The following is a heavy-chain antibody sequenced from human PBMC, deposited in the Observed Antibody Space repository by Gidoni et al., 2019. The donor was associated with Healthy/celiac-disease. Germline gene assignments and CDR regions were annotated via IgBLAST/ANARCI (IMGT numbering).Heavy chain of an antibody. CDR2: INHSGST. J-gene: IGHJ6*03. CDR3: ARGRRDYYSMDV. Sequence: QVQLQQRGAGLLKPTETQSLTCAVYGGSFRCYYWSWRRQPPGKGREWIGEINHSGSTTYNPSLKSRVTISLDTSNNQFSLKLSSVSAADTAVYYCARGRRDYYSMDVWGKGTTVTVSS. CDR1: GGSFRCYY. V-gene: IGHV4-34*01.